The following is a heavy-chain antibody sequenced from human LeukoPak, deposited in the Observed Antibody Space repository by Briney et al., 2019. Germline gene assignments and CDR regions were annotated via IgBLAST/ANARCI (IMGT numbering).Heavy chain of an antibody. J-gene: IGHJ3*02. Sequence: GGSLRLSCAASGFTFSSYWISWVRQAPGKVLEWVANIKEDGSEKYYVDSVKGRFTISRDNAKNSLFLQMNSLRAEDTAVYYCTRSRNNAFDIWGQGTMVTVSS. V-gene: IGHV3-7*03. CDR2: IKEDGSEK. CDR1: GFTFSSYW. D-gene: IGHD1-26*01. CDR3: TRSRNNAFDI.